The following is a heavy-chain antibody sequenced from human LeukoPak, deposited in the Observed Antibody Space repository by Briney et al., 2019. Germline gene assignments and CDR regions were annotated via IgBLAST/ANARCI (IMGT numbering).Heavy chain of an antibody. CDR3: ARQGGAAAGTGWFDP. D-gene: IGHD6-13*01. Sequence: SETLSLTCAVYGGSFSGYYWSWIRQPPGKGLEWIGEINHSGRTNYNPSLKSRVTISVDTSKNQFSLKLSSVTAADTAVYYCARQGGAAAGTGWFDPWGQGTLVTVSS. CDR1: GGSFSGYY. CDR2: INHSGRT. J-gene: IGHJ5*02. V-gene: IGHV4-34*01.